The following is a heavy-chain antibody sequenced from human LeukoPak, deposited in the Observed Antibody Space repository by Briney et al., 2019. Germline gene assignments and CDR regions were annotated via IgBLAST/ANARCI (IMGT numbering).Heavy chain of an antibody. CDR1: GYSISSGYY. Sequence: SETLSLTCTVSGYSISSGYYWGWIRQPPGKGLEWIGSIYHSGSTYYNPSLKSRVTISIDTSKNQFSLKLSSVTAADTAVYYCARGTHSGSYLYYFDYWGQGTLVTVSS. D-gene: IGHD1-26*01. J-gene: IGHJ4*02. CDR2: IYHSGST. V-gene: IGHV4-38-2*02. CDR3: ARGTHSGSYLYYFDY.